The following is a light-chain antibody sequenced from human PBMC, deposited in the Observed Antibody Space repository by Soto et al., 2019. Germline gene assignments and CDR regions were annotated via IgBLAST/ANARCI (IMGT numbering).Light chain of an antibody. V-gene: IGLV1-51*01. Sequence: VLTQPASVSGSPGQSITISCTGTSSNIGGNSVSWYQQLPGTAPKLLIYDDNKRPSGIPDRFSGSKSGTSATLGITGFQTGDEADYYCGSWDSSLSAYVFGTGTKVTVL. CDR1: SSNIGGNS. CDR2: DDN. J-gene: IGLJ1*01. CDR3: GSWDSSLSAYV.